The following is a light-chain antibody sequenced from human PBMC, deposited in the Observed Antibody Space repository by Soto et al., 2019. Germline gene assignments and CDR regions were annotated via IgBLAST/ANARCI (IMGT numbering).Light chain of an antibody. Sequence: QSVLTQPASVSGSPGQSITISCTGTSSDVGSYNLVSWYQQHPGKAPKLMIYEGSKRPSGVSNRFSGSKSGNTASLTISGPQGEAGAFYYCCSFAGSITLFFFGTGTKLTVL. J-gene: IGLJ1*01. CDR2: EGS. V-gene: IGLV2-23*01. CDR1: SSDVGSYNL. CDR3: CSFAGSITLFF.